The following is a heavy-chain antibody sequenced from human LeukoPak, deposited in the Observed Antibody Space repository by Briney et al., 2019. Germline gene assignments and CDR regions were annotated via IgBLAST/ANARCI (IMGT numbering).Heavy chain of an antibody. V-gene: IGHV1-18*01. CDR2: MHPDNGNT. CDR1: GYAFTNYD. J-gene: IGHJ4*02. Sequence: ASVKVSCKTSGYAFTNYDINWVRQAPGQGLEWMGWMHPDNGNTDYAQKLQGRVTMTTDTSTSTAYMELRSLRSDDTAVYYCARVLAYCSSTSCHDYWGQGTLVTVYS. D-gene: IGHD2-2*01. CDR3: ARVLAYCSSTSCHDY.